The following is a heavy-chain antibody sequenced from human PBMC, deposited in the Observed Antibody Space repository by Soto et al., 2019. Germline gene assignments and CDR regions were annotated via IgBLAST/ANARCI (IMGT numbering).Heavy chain of an antibody. Sequence: SETLSLTCTVSGGSISSSSYYWGWIRQPPGKGLEWIGSIYYSGSTYYNPSLKSRVTISVDTSKNQFSLKLSSVTAADTAVYYCARHFRYFDLTRYFDYWGQGTLVTVSS. J-gene: IGHJ4*02. V-gene: IGHV4-39*01. D-gene: IGHD3-9*01. CDR3: ARHFRYFDLTRYFDY. CDR2: IYYSGST. CDR1: GGSISSSSYY.